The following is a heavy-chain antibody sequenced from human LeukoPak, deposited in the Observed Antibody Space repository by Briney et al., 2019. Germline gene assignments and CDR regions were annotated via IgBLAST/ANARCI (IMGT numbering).Heavy chain of an antibody. CDR3: ARPRSTLSRDAFDI. CDR1: GYSFTSYW. Sequence: GESLKISCKGSGYSFTSYWIGWVRQMPGKGLEWMGIIYPGDSDTRYSPSFQGQVTISADKSISTAYLQWSSPKATDTAMYYCARPRSTLSRDAFDIWGQGTMVTVSS. V-gene: IGHV5-51*01. CDR2: IYPGDSDT. J-gene: IGHJ3*02.